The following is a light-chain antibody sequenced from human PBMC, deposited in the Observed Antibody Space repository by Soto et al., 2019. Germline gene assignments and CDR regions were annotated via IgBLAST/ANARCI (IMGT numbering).Light chain of an antibody. CDR1: QTSGTY. CDR2: AAS. Sequence: DIQMTQSPSSLSASVGDRVTIRCRASQTSGTYLNWYQQKPGNAPKLLIDAASNLQHGVPSRFSGSGSGTDFTHTISSLQPEDFATYFCQQTSSNPRTFGQGTRLE. CDR3: QQTSSNPRT. V-gene: IGKV1-39*01. J-gene: IGKJ5*01.